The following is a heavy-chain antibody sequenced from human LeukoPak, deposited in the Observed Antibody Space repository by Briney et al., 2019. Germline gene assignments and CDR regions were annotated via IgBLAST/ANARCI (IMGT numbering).Heavy chain of an antibody. Sequence: SETLSLTCTVSGGSISNSEYYWSWIRQSPGKGLEWIGYIYYSGSTNYNPSLESRVTISVDTSKNQFSLKLSSVTAADTAVYYCARKLYYDSSGYLPEAYFDYWGQGTLVTVSS. CDR2: IYYSGST. V-gene: IGHV4-61*08. CDR3: ARKLYYDSSGYLPEAYFDY. J-gene: IGHJ4*02. CDR1: GGSISNSEYY. D-gene: IGHD3-22*01.